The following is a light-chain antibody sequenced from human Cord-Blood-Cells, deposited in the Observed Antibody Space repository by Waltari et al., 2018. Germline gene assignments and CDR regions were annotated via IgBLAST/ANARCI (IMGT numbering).Light chain of an antibody. CDR2: EVS. CDR1: SSDVGGYNY. CDR3: SSYTSSSWV. V-gene: IGLV2-14*01. J-gene: IGLJ3*02. Sequence: QSALTQPASVSGSPGQSITISCTGTSSDVGGYNYVSWYQQHPGKAPKLMIYEVSNRPSGVSNRCSGSKSGNTASLTSSGLQAEDEADYYCSSYTSSSWVFGGGTKLTVL.